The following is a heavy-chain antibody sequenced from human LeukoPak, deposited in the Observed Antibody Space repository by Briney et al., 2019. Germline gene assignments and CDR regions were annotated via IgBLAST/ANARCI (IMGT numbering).Heavy chain of an antibody. CDR1: GFTFSSYG. V-gene: IGHV3-30*02. CDR3: AKDQCTRTSCDGYPGY. D-gene: IGHD2-2*01. CDR2: IHFDGSTK. J-gene: IGHJ4*02. Sequence: PGGSLRLSCAASGFTFSSYGMHWVRQAPGKGLEWVAFIHFDGSTKYSGDSVKGRFTISRDNSKNTLYLQMNSLRPDDTAVYYCAKDQCTRTSCDGYPGYWGQGSLVTVSS.